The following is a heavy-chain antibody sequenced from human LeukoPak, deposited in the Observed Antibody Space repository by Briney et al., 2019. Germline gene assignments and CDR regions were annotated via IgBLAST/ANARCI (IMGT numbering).Heavy chain of an antibody. J-gene: IGHJ5*02. Sequence: SETLSLTCTVSGDSISSSIYYWGWIRQPPGTGLEWIGCIYYNGYTYYTSSLKSRVTIFVNTSKNHFSLKLISVTAADTAMYYCARQGGGTMVRGVVRDWFDPWGQGTLVTVSS. CDR1: GDSISSSIYY. D-gene: IGHD3-10*01. V-gene: IGHV4-39*01. CDR2: IYYNGYT. CDR3: ARQGGGTMVRGVVRDWFDP.